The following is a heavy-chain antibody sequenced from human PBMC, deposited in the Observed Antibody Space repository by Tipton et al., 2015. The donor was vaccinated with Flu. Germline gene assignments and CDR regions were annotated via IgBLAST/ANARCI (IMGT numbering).Heavy chain of an antibody. J-gene: IGHJ4*02. D-gene: IGHD3-22*01. Sequence: SLRLSCAASGFTFSSYWMHWVRQAPGKGLVWVSRINNDGSSTSYADSVKGRFTISRDNAKNTLYVQMNSLRAEDTAVYYCARGVATYDTSGIWIWGQGTLVTVSS. CDR3: ARGVATYDTSGIWI. CDR1: GFTFSSYW. CDR2: INNDGSST. V-gene: IGHV3-74*01.